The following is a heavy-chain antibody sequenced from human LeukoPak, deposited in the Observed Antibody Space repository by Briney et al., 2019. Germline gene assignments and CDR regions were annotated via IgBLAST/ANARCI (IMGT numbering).Heavy chain of an antibody. J-gene: IGHJ4*02. CDR3: ARDFIRGYSSGERGY. V-gene: IGHV3-53*01. Sequence: PGGSLRLSCAASGFTVSSNYMSWVRQAPGKGLEWVSVIYSGGSTYYADSVKGRFTISRDNSKNTLYLQMNSLRAEDTAVYYCARDFIRGYSSGERGYWGQGTLVTVSS. D-gene: IGHD6-19*01. CDR1: GFTVSSNY. CDR2: IYSGGST.